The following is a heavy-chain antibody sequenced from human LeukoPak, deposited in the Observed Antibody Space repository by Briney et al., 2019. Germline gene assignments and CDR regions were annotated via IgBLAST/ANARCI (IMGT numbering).Heavy chain of an antibody. J-gene: IGHJ5*02. CDR3: ARHLIVVVPAAIRSVNNWFDP. CDR2: IYYSGST. CDR1: GGSISSGDYY. V-gene: IGHV4-30-4*01. D-gene: IGHD2-2*01. Sequence: PSETLSLTCTVSGGSISSGDYYWSWIRQPPGKGLEWIGYIYYSGSTYYNPSLKSRVTISVDTSKNQFSLKLSSVTAADTAVYYCARHLIVVVPAAIRSVNNWFDPWGQGTLVTVSS.